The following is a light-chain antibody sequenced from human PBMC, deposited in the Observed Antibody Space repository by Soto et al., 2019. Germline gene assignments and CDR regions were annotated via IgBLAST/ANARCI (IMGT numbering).Light chain of an antibody. V-gene: IGLV2-11*01. CDR1: TNDVGAYNY. Sequence: QSALTQPHSVSGSPGQSVTIFCTGTTNDVGAYNYVSWYQQHPVKAPKLIIFDVNKRPSGVPDRFSASKSGNTASLTISGLQAEDEGDYYCCSYVGTSTPAWVFGGGTKLTVL. J-gene: IGLJ3*02. CDR2: DVN. CDR3: CSYVGTSTPAWV.